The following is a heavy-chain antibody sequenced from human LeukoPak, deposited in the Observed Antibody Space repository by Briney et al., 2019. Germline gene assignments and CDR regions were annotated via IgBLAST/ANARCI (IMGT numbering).Heavy chain of an antibody. D-gene: IGHD3-3*01. J-gene: IGHJ5*02. V-gene: IGHV3-23*01. Sequence: PGGSLRLSCAASGFTFSSYAMSWVRQAPGKGLEWVSAISGSGGSTYYADSVKGRFTISRDNSKNTLYLQMNSLRAEDTAVYYCAKDPAEVRFLEWLLPNWFDPWGQGTLVTVSS. CDR1: GFTFSSYA. CDR3: AKDPAEVRFLEWLLPNWFDP. CDR2: ISGSGGST.